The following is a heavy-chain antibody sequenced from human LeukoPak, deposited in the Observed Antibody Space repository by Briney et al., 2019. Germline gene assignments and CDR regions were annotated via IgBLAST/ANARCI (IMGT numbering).Heavy chain of an antibody. V-gene: IGHV3-30*03. CDR1: GFTFSSYG. CDR2: ISYDGSNK. D-gene: IGHD3-22*01. J-gene: IGHJ4*02. Sequence: GGSLRLSCAASGFTFSSYGMHWVRQAPGKGLEWVAVISYDGSNKYYADSVKGRFTISRDNSKNTLYLQMNSLRAEDTAVYYCAGSYYDSSGYYFDYWGQGTLVTVSS. CDR3: AGSYYDSSGYYFDY.